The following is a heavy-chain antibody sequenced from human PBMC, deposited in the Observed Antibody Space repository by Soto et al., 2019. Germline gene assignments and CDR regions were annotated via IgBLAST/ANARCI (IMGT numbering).Heavy chain of an antibody. Sequence: QVQLQESGPGLVKPSGTLSLTCVVSGGSISSSKWWSWVRQPPGKGLEWIGEIFNSGSTNYNPSPTSRVIMSVDKSKNQFSLKLNSVTAADTAVNYCAQLYNWFDPWGQGTLVTVSS. V-gene: IGHV4-4*02. J-gene: IGHJ5*02. CDR1: GGSISSSKW. CDR2: IFNSGST. CDR3: AQLYNWFDP.